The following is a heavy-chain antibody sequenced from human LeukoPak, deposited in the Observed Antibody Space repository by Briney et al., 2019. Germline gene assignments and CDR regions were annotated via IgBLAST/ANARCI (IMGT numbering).Heavy chain of an antibody. CDR2: ISGGGSDT. CDR1: GLTLSCYG. D-gene: IGHD3-10*01. Sequence: QPGGSLRLSWPVSGLTLSCYGMDLVRQVPGKGLGWVAYISGGGSDTYNEDPEKGRFTISRDNYKRTLPLQMNSLRAEDTAVYYCAKGGAYGSGSYCDYWGQGTLVTVSS. V-gene: IGHV3-23*02. CDR3: AKGGAYGSGSYCDY. J-gene: IGHJ4*02.